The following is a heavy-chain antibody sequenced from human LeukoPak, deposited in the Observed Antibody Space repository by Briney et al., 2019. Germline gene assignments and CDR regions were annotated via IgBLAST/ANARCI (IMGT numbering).Heavy chain of an antibody. D-gene: IGHD3-10*01. J-gene: IGHJ3*02. V-gene: IGHV3-23*01. CDR2: ISGSGGTT. CDR1: GFTFSSYA. Sequence: GGSLRLSCAASGFTFSSYAMSWVRQAPGKGLEWVSAISGSGGTTYYADSVKGRLTISRDNSKNTLYLQMNSLRAEDTAVYHCARVNTYYYGSGVSRAFHMWGQGTMVTVSS. CDR3: ARVNTYYYGSGVSRAFHM.